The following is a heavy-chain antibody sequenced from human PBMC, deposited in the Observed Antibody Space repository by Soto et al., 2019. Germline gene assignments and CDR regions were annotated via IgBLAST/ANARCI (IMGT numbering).Heavy chain of an antibody. CDR3: ARDDIPGIAVSTYGMDV. D-gene: IGHD6-19*01. J-gene: IGHJ6*02. V-gene: IGHV3-33*01. Sequence: QVQLVESGGGVVQPGRSLRLSGAASGFIFSNFGMHWVRQAPGKGLEWVAVIWYDGSNEYYADSVKGRFTISKDNSKSTLYLQMNSLRAEDTAVYYCARDDIPGIAVSTYGMDVWGQGTTVTVSS. CDR2: IWYDGSNE. CDR1: GFIFSNFG.